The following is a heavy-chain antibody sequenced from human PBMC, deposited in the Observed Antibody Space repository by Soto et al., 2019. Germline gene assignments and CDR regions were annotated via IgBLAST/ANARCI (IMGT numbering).Heavy chain of an antibody. V-gene: IGHV4-59*01. CDR3: ARTHQGLDP. CDR2: VYNSGST. J-gene: IGHJ5*02. Sequence: QVQLQESGPGLVKPSETLSLTCTVSGDALSGYYWSWIRQPPGKGLEWIGYVYNSGSTNYNPSLKSRVTISIDMSKTQFSLELTSVTAADTAVYFCARTHQGLDPSGQGTLVTVSS. CDR1: GDALSGYY.